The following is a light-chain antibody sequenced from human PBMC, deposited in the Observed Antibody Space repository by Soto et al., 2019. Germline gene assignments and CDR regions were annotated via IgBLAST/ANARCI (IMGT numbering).Light chain of an antibody. CDR2: GTS. Sequence: IVMTQSPDTLSVSPGERATLSCRASQSVSSNLAWYQQKPGQAPRLLIYGTSTRATGIPVRFSGSGSGTEFTLTISSLQSEDFAVYYCQQYNNMWTFGQGTKVEIK. J-gene: IGKJ1*01. CDR1: QSVSSN. CDR3: QQYNNMWT. V-gene: IGKV3D-15*01.